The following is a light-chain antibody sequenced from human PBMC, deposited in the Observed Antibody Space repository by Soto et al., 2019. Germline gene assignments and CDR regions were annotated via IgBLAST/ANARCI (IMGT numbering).Light chain of an antibody. Sequence: QSALTQPRSVSGSPGESVTISCSGTSSDVGSYNYVSWYQQYPGKAPKVMIYDVSERPSEVPVRYSGSKSGNTASLTISGRQAEGEAEYFCCSYSGSDSLLFGGGTKLTVL. CDR3: CSYSGSDSLL. CDR1: SSDVGSYNY. J-gene: IGLJ2*01. V-gene: IGLV2-11*01. CDR2: DVS.